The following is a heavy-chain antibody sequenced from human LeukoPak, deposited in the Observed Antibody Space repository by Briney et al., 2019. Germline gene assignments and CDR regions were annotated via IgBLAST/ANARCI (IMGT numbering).Heavy chain of an antibody. J-gene: IGHJ4*02. Sequence: PSETLSLTCAVYGGSFSGYYWSWIRQPPGKGLEWIGEINHSGSTNYNPSLKSRVTISVDTSKNQFSLKLSSVTAADTAVYYCARDSNYYDSSGYDWGQGTLVTVSS. CDR1: GGSFSGYY. CDR2: INHSGST. V-gene: IGHV4-34*01. CDR3: ARDSNYYDSSGYD. D-gene: IGHD3-22*01.